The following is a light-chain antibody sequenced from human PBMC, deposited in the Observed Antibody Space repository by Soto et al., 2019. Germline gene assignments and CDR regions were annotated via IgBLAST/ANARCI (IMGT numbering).Light chain of an antibody. CDR2: GAS. Sequence: EIVLTQSPGTLSLSPGERATLSCRASQSVSSSYLAWYQQKPGQAPRLLIYGASSRATGIPDRFSGSGSGTDFTLTISRLEPEYLAVYYCQKYGSSPGTFGQGTKVEIK. CDR3: QKYGSSPGT. V-gene: IGKV3-20*01. CDR1: QSVSSSY. J-gene: IGKJ1*01.